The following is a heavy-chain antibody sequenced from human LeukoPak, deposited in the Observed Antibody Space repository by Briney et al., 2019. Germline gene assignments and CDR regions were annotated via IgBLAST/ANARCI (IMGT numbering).Heavy chain of an antibody. V-gene: IGHV4-61*02. Sequence: RTSETLSLTCTVSGGSITSGNYYWSWIRQPAGKGLEWIGRIFSSGTTHYNPSLKSRVTISGDTSKNQFSLKLSSVTAADTAVYYWARVGELSLGYYYYYYMDVWGKGTTVTVSS. CDR2: IFSSGTT. D-gene: IGHD3-16*01. CDR1: GGSITSGNYY. J-gene: IGHJ6*03. CDR3: ARVGELSLGYYYYYYMDV.